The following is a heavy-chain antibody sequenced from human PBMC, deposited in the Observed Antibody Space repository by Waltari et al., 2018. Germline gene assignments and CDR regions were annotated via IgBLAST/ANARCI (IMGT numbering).Heavy chain of an antibody. CDR1: GFTFSSYA. J-gene: IGHJ4*02. V-gene: IGHV3-30*01. CDR3: ARLQQHLGFDY. D-gene: IGHD6-13*01. CDR2: ISNDGSNK. Sequence: QVQLVESGGGVVQPGRSLRLSCAASGFTFSSYAMHWVRQAPGKGLEWVAVISNDGSNKYYADSVKGRFTISRDNSKNTLYLQMNSLRAEDTAVYYCARLQQHLGFDYWGQGTLVTVSS.